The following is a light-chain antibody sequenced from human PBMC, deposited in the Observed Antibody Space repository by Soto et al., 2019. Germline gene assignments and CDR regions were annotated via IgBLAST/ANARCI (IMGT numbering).Light chain of an antibody. Sequence: QSALTQPPSASGSPGQSVTISCTGTSSDIGGYNYVSWYQQHPGKAPKLMIYEVNKRPSGVPDRFSGSKSANTASLTVSGLQAEDDADYYCTSYAGSNKVLFGGGTQLTVL. CDR2: EVN. CDR3: TSYAGSNKVL. J-gene: IGLJ7*01. CDR1: SSDIGGYNY. V-gene: IGLV2-8*01.